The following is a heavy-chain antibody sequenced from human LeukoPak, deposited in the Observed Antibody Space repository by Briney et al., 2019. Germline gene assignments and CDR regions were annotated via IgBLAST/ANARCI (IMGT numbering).Heavy chain of an antibody. J-gene: IGHJ4*02. CDR3: ARRSNSRSYATCFDY. V-gene: IGHV3-33*01. CDR1: GFTFSSYG. CDR2: IWYDGSNK. D-gene: IGHD1-26*01. Sequence: PGGSLRLSCAASGFTFSSYGMHWVRQAPGKGLEWVAVIWYDGSNKYYADSVKGRFTISRDNSKNTLYLQMNSLRAEDTAVYYCARRSNSRSYATCFDYWGQGTLVTVSS.